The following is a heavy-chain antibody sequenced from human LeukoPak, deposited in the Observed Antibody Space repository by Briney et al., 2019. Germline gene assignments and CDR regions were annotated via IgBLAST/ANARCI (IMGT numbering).Heavy chain of an antibody. D-gene: IGHD1-26*01. CDR3: ARTGGSQGGNY. Sequence: GGSLRLSCAASGFTFSSYEMNWVRQAPGKGLEWVANIKQDGSEKYYVDSVKGRFTISRDNAKNSLYLQMNSLRAEDTAVYYCARTGGSQGGNYWGQGTLVTVSS. V-gene: IGHV3-7*01. CDR1: GFTFSSYE. CDR2: IKQDGSEK. J-gene: IGHJ4*02.